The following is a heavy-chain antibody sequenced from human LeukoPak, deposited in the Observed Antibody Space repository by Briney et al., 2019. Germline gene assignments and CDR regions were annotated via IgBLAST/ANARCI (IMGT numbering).Heavy chain of an antibody. J-gene: IGHJ4*02. CDR1: VFTFGNYA. Sequence: PGRSLRLSCTASVFTFGNYAISWVRQAPGKGLEWVGFIRSKAYGGTTEYAASVKGRFTISRDDSKSIAYLQMDSLKTEDTALYYCTRDFRFSFDYWGQGTLVTVSS. CDR3: TRDFRFSFDY. D-gene: IGHD3-3*01. V-gene: IGHV3-49*04. CDR2: IRSKAYGGTT.